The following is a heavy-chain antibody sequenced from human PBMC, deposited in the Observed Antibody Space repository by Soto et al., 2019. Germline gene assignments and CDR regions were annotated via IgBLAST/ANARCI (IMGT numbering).Heavy chain of an antibody. Sequence: QVQLVQSGAEVKKPGSSVKVSCKASGGTFSSYTISWVRQAPGQGLEWMGRIIPILGIANYAQKFQGRVTITADKSTSTSYMELSSLRSEDTAVYYCARYHYGPWYFDLWGRGTLVTVSS. CDR2: IIPILGIA. D-gene: IGHD5-12*01. J-gene: IGHJ2*01. CDR1: GGTFSSYT. CDR3: ARYHYGPWYFDL. V-gene: IGHV1-69*02.